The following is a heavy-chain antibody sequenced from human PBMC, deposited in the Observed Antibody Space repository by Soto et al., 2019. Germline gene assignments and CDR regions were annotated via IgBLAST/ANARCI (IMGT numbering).Heavy chain of an antibody. Sequence: SETLSLTCAVCGGSFSGYYWTWIRQPPGTGLEGIGEINHSGSTNYNPSLKSRVTISVDTSKNQFSLKLTSVTAADTAVYYCARDKITGLFDYWGQGTLVTVSS. D-gene: IGHD2-8*02. CDR1: GGSFSGYY. CDR3: ARDKITGLFDY. CDR2: INHSGST. J-gene: IGHJ4*02. V-gene: IGHV4-34*01.